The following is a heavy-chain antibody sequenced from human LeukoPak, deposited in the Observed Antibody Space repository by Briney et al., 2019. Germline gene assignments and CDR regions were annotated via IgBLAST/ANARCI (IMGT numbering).Heavy chain of an antibody. CDR3: ARGFRAFDI. CDR1: GFTFSDHY. CDR2: SRNKANSYTT. D-gene: IGHD2-21*01. Sequence: GGSLRLSCAAPGFTFSDHYMDWVRQAPGKGLEWVGRSRNKANSYTTEYAASVKGRFTISRDDSKNSLYLQMNSLKTEDTAVYYCARGFRAFDIWGQGTMVTVSS. V-gene: IGHV3-72*01. J-gene: IGHJ3*02.